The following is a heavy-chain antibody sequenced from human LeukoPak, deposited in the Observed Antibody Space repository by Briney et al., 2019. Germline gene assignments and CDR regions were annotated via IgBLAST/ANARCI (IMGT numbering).Heavy chain of an antibody. V-gene: IGHV3-30*02. CDR3: TKDGDYGDYVSALDI. J-gene: IGHJ3*02. Sequence: PGGSLRLSCAASGFTFSSYGMHWVRQAPGKGREGVAFIRYEGSNKYYADSVRGRFTTSKDNSNNTLYLQMNSLRAEDTAVYYCTKDGDYGDYVSALDIWGPGTMVTVSS. D-gene: IGHD4-17*01. CDR2: IRYEGSNK. CDR1: GFTFSSYG.